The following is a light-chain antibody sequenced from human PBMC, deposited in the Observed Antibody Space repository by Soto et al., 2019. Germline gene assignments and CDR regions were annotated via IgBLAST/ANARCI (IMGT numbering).Light chain of an antibody. Sequence: EVVLTQSPGTLSLSPGERATLSCRASESINNNYFAWYQQKPGQAPRLLIFGSSDRAAGIPDRCSGSGSGTDFTLTISRLEPEDFGVYYWQRYGSSPPYTFGQGTKLEIK. V-gene: IGKV3-20*01. CDR1: ESINNNY. J-gene: IGKJ2*01. CDR3: QRYGSSPPYT. CDR2: GSS.